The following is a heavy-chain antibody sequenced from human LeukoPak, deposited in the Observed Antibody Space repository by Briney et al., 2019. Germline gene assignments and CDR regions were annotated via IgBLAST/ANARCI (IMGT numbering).Heavy chain of an antibody. V-gene: IGHV3-23*01. Sequence: GGSLRLSCEGSGFSVNGYVMSWVRQAPGKGLEWIAVTGGSDDNTHYADSVKGRFTISSDNSENRLFLQMNSLRPDDSALYYCTKDLMTGFSSGWYFAYWGQGTLVTVSS. J-gene: IGHJ4*02. CDR2: TGGSDDNT. D-gene: IGHD6-19*01. CDR1: GFSVNGYV. CDR3: TKDLMTGFSSGWYFAY.